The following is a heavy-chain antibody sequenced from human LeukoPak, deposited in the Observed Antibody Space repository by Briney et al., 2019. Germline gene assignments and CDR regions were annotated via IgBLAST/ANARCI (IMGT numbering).Heavy chain of an antibody. CDR3: AKVGCSSTSCYEIDY. J-gene: IGHJ4*02. CDR2: IRYDGSNK. Sequence: GGSLRLSCAASGFTFSSYGMHWVRQAPGKGLEWVAFIRYDGSNKYYADSVKGRFTISRDNSKNTLYLQMNSLRAEDTAVYYCAKVGCSSTSCYEIDYWGQGTLVTVSS. D-gene: IGHD2-2*01. V-gene: IGHV3-30*02. CDR1: GFTFSSYG.